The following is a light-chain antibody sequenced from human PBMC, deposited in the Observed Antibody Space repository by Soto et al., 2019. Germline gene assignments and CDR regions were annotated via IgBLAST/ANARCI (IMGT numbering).Light chain of an antibody. J-gene: IGKJ1*01. CDR2: GAS. CDR1: QTVSNNY. Sequence: EIVLTHSPGTLSLSPGERATLPCRASQTVSNNYLAWYQQKAGQAPRLVVYGASSRATGIPDRFSASGSGTDFTLTISRLEPEDFAVYYCQQYGNTPLSFGQGTKVDIK. CDR3: QQYGNTPLS. V-gene: IGKV3-20*01.